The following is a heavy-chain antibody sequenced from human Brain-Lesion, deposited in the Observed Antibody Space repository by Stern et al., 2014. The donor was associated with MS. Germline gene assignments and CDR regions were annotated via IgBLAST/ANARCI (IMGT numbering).Heavy chain of an antibody. J-gene: IGHJ6*02. CDR3: GVTTVETPMFRSYGMNV. CDR1: GYKYHDYA. V-gene: IGHV1-3*04. Sequence: QVQLVQSGAEVKKPGAAVKVSCKTSGYKYHDYAMHWVRQAPGQGLEWMGWINTANGNTRYSQKLKGRVTIARDALASTPHLELSSLTSQDTAVYYCGVTTVETPMFRSYGMNVWGQGTTVTVSS. D-gene: IGHD4-23*01. CDR2: INTANGNT.